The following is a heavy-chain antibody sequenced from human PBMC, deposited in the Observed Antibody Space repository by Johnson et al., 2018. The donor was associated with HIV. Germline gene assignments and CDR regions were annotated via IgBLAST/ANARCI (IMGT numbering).Heavy chain of an antibody. CDR2: ISWNSGSI. D-gene: IGHD3-10*01. Sequence: VESGGVLVQPGRSLRLSCAASGFTFDDYAMHWVRQAPGKGLEWVSGISWNSGSIGYADSVKGRFTISRDNSKNTLYLQMTSLRQDDTAVYSCYCTDHLGAGSESKGTFDAWGQGTMVTVSS. CDR1: GFTFDDYA. V-gene: IGHV3-9*01. CDR3: YCTDHLGAGSESKGTFDA. J-gene: IGHJ3*01.